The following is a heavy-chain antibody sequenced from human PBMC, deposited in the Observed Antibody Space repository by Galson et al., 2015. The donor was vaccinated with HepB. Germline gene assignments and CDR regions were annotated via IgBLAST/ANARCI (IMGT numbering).Heavy chain of an antibody. D-gene: IGHD6-19*01. V-gene: IGHV3-21*01. CDR3: ARDLRYSSGWYYYYGMDV. Sequence: SLRLSCAASGFTFSSYSMNWVRQAPGKGLEWVSSISSSSSYIYYADSVKGRFTISRDNAKNSLYLQMNSLRAEDTAVYYCARDLRYSSGWYYYYGMDVWGQGTTVTVSS. J-gene: IGHJ6*02. CDR1: GFTFSSYS. CDR2: ISSSSSYI.